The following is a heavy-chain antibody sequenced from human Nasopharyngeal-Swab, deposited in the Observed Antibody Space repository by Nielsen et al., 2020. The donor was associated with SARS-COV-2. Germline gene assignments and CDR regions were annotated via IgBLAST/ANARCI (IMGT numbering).Heavy chain of an antibody. CDR1: GGSISSYY. V-gene: IGHV4-59*01. CDR2: IYYSGST. J-gene: IGHJ2*01. Sequence: SETLSLTCTVSGGSISSYYWSWIRQPPGKGLKWIGYIYYSGSTNYNPPLKSRVTISVDPSKNQFSLKLGSVTAADTAVYYCARIAVAALNDWYFDLWGRGTLVTVSS. CDR3: ARIAVAALNDWYFDL. D-gene: IGHD6-19*01.